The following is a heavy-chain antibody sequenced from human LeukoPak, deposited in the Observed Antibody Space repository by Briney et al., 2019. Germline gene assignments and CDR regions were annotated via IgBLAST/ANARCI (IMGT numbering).Heavy chain of an antibody. D-gene: IGHD6-6*01. CDR2: ISSSSSYI. V-gene: IGHV3-21*01. CDR3: ARAGSSSFLTDY. CDR1: GFTFSSYS. J-gene: IGHJ4*02. Sequence: GSLRLSCAASGFTFSSYSMNWVRQAPGKGLEWVSSISSSSSYIYYADSVKGRFTISRDNAKNSLYLQMNSLRAEDTAVYCCARAGSSSFLTDYWGQGTLVTVSS.